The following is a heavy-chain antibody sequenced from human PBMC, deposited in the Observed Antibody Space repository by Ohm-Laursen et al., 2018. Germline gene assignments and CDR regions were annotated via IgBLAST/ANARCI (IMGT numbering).Heavy chain of an antibody. D-gene: IGHD4-17*01. CDR3: ARQDSGDYYFDY. Sequence: SQTLSLTCTVSGGSISSGGYYWSWIRQHPGKGLEWIGYIYYSGSTYYNPSLKSLVTISADTSKNQFSLRLTSVTAADTAVYYCARQDSGDYYFDYWGQGTLVTVSS. CDR2: IYYSGST. J-gene: IGHJ4*02. CDR1: GGSISSGGYY. V-gene: IGHV4-31*01.